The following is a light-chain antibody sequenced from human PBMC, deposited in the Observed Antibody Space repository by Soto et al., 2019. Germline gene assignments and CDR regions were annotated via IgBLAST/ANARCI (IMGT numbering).Light chain of an antibody. Sequence: EIVLTQSPGTLSLSPGERATLSCRASQSVRSYLAWYQQKPGQAPRLLIYDASTRATGIPARFSGSGSGTEFTLTISSLQSEDFAVYYCQQYNNWPPITFGQGTRLEIK. J-gene: IGKJ5*01. V-gene: IGKV3D-15*01. CDR3: QQYNNWPPIT. CDR1: QSVRSY. CDR2: DAS.